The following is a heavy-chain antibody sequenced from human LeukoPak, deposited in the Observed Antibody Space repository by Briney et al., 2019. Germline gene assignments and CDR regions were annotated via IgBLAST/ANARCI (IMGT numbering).Heavy chain of an antibody. V-gene: IGHV4-4*02. D-gene: IGHD3-22*01. J-gene: IGHJ3*02. CDR1: GGSISSSNW. Sequence: PSGTLSLTCAVSGGSISSSNWWSWVRQPPGKGLEWIGNIYHSGSTYYNPSLKSRVTISVDTSKNQFSLKLSSVTAADTAVYYCGRPLSYYSDSSGDNAFDIWGQGTMVTVSS. CDR3: GRPLSYYSDSSGDNAFDI. CDR2: IYHSGST.